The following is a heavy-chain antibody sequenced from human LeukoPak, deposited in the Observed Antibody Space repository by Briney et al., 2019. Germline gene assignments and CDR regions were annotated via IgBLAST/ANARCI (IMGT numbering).Heavy chain of an antibody. D-gene: IGHD3-22*01. V-gene: IGHV3-48*03. CDR2: ISSSGSTI. CDR3: ARDLYYYDSSGSYFDY. Sequence: GGSLRLSCAASGFTFSTYEMNWVRQAPGKGLEWVSYISSSGSTIYYADSVKGRFTISRDNAKNSLYLQMNSLRAEDTALYYCARDLYYYDSSGSYFDYWGQGTLVTVSS. CDR1: GFTFSTYE. J-gene: IGHJ4*02.